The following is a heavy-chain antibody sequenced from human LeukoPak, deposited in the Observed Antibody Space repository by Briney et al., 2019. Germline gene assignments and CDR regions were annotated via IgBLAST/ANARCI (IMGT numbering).Heavy chain of an antibody. Sequence: GGSLRLSCAASGFTFRSYAMSWVRQAPGKGLEWVAATSGSGVNSYYADSVRGRFTISRDNSQNTLYLQMDSLRAEDTALYYCAKEYSGYDFDYWGQGTLVTVSS. CDR2: TSGSGVNS. J-gene: IGHJ4*02. CDR3: AKEYSGYDFDY. CDR1: GFTFRSYA. V-gene: IGHV3-23*01. D-gene: IGHD5-12*01.